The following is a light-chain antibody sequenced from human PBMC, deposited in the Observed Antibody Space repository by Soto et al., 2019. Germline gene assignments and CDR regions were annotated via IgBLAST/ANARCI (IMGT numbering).Light chain of an antibody. CDR2: DAS. J-gene: IGKJ4*01. Sequence: EVVLTQSPGTLSLSPGERATLSCRASQSVAVNVAWYQQKPGQAPRLLIYDASNRAPGIPSRFSGSGSGTDFTRTISGLEPEDFAVYYCQQRFHWPPLSFGGGTRVEIK. V-gene: IGKV3-11*01. CDR3: QQRFHWPPLS. CDR1: QSVAVN.